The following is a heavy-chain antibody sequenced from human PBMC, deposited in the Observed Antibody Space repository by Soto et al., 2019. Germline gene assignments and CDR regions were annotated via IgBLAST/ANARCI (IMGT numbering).Heavy chain of an antibody. CDR2: IYGDNDK. CDR3: AHSTLHDSADYDPGTSHVFDS. CDR1: GFSLSNSGVG. V-gene: IGHV2-5*02. D-gene: IGHD4-17*01. Sequence: QITLKESGPSPVKPTQTLTVTCTFSGFSLSNSGVGVAWIRQPPGKALEWLALIYGDNDKRYSPSLKTRLTITKDTPKNTVVLTMTNMDPLDTPTYYSAHSTLHDSADYDPGTSHVFDSWGQGTLVTVSS. J-gene: IGHJ4*02.